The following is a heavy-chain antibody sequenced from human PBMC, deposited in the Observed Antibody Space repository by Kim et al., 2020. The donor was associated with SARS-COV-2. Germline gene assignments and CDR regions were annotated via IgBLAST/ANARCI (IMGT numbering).Heavy chain of an antibody. CDR1: GFTFSDYY. D-gene: IGHD2-2*01. J-gene: IGHJ6*02. Sequence: GGSLRLSCAASGFTFSDYYMSWIRQAPGKGLEWVSYISSSSSYTNYADAVKGRFTISRDNANNSLYLQMNSLRAEDTAAYYCARGHPPPSRVVVPAAIHYYYGMDVWGHGTTVTVSS. V-gene: IGHV3-11*05. CDR2: ISSSSSYT. CDR3: ARGHPPPSRVVVPAAIHYYYGMDV.